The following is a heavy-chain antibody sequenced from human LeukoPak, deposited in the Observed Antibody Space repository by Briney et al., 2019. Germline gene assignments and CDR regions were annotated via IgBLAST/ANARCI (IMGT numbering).Heavy chain of an antibody. D-gene: IGHD6-13*01. J-gene: IGHJ4*02. CDR2: INPNSGGT. V-gene: IGHV1-2*02. Sequence: ASVKVSCKASGYTFTGYYMHWVRQAPGQGLEWMGWINPNSGGTNYAQKFQGRVTMTRDTSISTAYMELSRLGSDDTAVYYCARVPSNNSSWSLFDYWGQGTLVTVSS. CDR3: ARVPSNNSSWSLFDY. CDR1: GYTFTGYY.